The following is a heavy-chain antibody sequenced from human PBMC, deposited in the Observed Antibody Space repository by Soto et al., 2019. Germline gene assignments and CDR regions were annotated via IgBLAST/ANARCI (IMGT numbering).Heavy chain of an antibody. V-gene: IGHV4-34*01. D-gene: IGHD2-21*02. Sequence: QVQLQQWGAGLLKPSETLSLTCAVYGGSFSGYYWSWIRQPPGKGLEWIGEINHSGSTNYNPSLKSRVTISVDTYKIQFPLALRSVTVAVTAVYYCARGRIVVGTAMYFQHGGEGSLVTVSS. CDR3: ARGRIVVGTAMYFQH. J-gene: IGHJ1*01. CDR2: INHSGST. CDR1: GGSFSGYY.